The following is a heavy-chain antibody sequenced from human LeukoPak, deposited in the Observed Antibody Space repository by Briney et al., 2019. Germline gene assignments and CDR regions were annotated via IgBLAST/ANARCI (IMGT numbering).Heavy chain of an antibody. J-gene: IGHJ4*02. CDR3: ARASSDIVVVVALDY. D-gene: IGHD2-15*01. V-gene: IGHV1-2*02. CDR1: GYTFTGYY. CDR2: INPNSGGT. Sequence: ASVKVSYKASGYTFTGYYMHWVRQAPGQGLEXXXXINPNSGGTNYAQKFQGRVTMTRDTSISTAYMELSRLRSDDTAVYYCARASSDIVVVVALDYWGQGTLVTVSS.